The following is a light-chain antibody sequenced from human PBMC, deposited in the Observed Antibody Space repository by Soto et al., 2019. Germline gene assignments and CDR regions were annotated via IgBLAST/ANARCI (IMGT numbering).Light chain of an antibody. V-gene: IGKV1-6*01. CDR1: QGIRND. J-gene: IGKJ4*01. Sequence: AIQMTQSPSSLSASVGDRVTIACRASQGIRNDLGWYQQKPGKAPKLLIYAASSLQSGVPSTFSGSGSGTDFTLTISSLQPEDFTTYYCLQAYNYPLTFGGGTKV. CDR3: LQAYNYPLT. CDR2: AAS.